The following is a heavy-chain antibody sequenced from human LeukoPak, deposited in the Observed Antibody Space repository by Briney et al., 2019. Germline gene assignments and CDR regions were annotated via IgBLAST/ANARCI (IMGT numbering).Heavy chain of an antibody. CDR1: GFTFSNYA. CDR2: ISVSGSST. D-gene: IGHD3-10*02. J-gene: IGHJ6*04. V-gene: IGHV3-23*01. Sequence: GGSLRLSCAASGFTFSNYAMSWVRQAPGKGLEWVSSISVSGSSTYYGDSVEGRFTISRDNSKKTLSLQMNSLRADDTAVYYCAELGITMIGGVWGKGTTVTISS. CDR3: AELGITMIGGV.